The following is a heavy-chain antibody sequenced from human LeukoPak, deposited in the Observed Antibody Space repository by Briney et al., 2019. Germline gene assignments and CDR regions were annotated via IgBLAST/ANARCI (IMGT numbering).Heavy chain of an antibody. CDR2: IRSSGDST. D-gene: IGHD2-8*01. CDR3: AHGGFCTSSLCRFIEY. J-gene: IGHJ4*02. Sequence: GGSLRLSCAASGFTFSDAWMSWVRQAPGKGLEWVSTIRSSGDSTFYADSVKGRFTISRDNSKNTLYLQMNSLRAEDTALYYCAHGGFCTSSLCRFIEYWGQGTLVTVSS. CDR1: GFTFSDAW. V-gene: IGHV3-23*01.